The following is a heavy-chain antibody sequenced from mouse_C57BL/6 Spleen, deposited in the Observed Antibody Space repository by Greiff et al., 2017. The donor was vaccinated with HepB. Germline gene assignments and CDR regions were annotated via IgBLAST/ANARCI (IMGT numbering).Heavy chain of an antibody. J-gene: IGHJ4*01. CDR3: ARYGARDYAMDY. CDR1: GYAFTNYL. D-gene: IGHD3-3*01. Sequence: VKLQQSGAELVRPGPSVKVSCKASGYAFTNYLIEWVKQRPGQGLEWIGVINPGSGGTNYNEKFKGKATLTADKSSSTAYMQLSSLTSEDSAVYFCARYGARDYAMDYWGQGTSVTVSS. CDR2: INPGSGGT. V-gene: IGHV1-54*01.